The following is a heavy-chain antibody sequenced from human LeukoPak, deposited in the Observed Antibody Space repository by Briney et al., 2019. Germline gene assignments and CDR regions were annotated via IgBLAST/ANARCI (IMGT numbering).Heavy chain of an antibody. V-gene: IGHV1-18*01. CDR1: GYTFTSYG. CDR3: ARIRGYSSGYYAFDY. J-gene: IGHJ4*02. D-gene: IGHD3-22*01. Sequence: ASVKVSSKASGYTFTSYGISWVRQAPGQGLEWMGWISAYNGNTNYAQKLQGRVTMTTDTSTSTAYMGLRSLRSDDTAVYYCARIRGYSSGYYAFDYWGQGTLVTVSS. CDR2: ISAYNGNT.